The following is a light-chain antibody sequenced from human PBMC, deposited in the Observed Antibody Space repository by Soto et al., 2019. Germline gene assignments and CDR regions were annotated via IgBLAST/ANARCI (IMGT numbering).Light chain of an antibody. J-gene: IGKJ3*01. CDR2: GAS. CDR1: EDIRSS. V-gene: IGKV1-33*01. CDR3: QHYNNLPPFT. Sequence: DIQMTQSPSSLSASVGARVSITCQASEDIRSSLSWFQHKLGRAPKLLIYGASYLETGVPSRFRGSGSGTDFTLTINSLQPEDIATYYCQHYNNLPPFTFGPGTIVDIK.